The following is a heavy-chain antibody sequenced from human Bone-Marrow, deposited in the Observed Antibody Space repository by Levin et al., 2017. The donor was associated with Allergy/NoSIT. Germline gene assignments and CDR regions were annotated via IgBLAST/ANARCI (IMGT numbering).Heavy chain of an antibody. D-gene: IGHD6-19*01. J-gene: IGHJ4*02. CDR3: AKGRGWYESPVDY. Sequence: GESLKISCAASGFTFSSYAMSWVRQAPGKGLEWVSAISGSGGSTYYADSVKGRFTISRDNSKNTLYLQMNSLRAEDTAVYYCAKGRGWYESPVDYWGQGTLVTVSS. CDR1: GFTFSSYA. CDR2: ISGSGGST. V-gene: IGHV3-23*01.